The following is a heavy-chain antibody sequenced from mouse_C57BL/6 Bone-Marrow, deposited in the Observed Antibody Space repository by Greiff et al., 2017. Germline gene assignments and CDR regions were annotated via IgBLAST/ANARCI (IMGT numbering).Heavy chain of an antibody. CDR2: IYPRSGNT. D-gene: IGHD2-3*01. Sequence: QVQLQQSGAELARPGASVKLSCKASGYTFTSYGISWVKQRTGQGLEWIGEIYPRSGNTYYNEKFKGKATLTADKSSSTAYMELRSLTSEDSAVYFCVNLDGYYIENYFDYWGQGTTLTVSS. J-gene: IGHJ2*01. CDR1: GYTFTSYG. V-gene: IGHV1-81*01. CDR3: VNLDGYYIENYFDY.